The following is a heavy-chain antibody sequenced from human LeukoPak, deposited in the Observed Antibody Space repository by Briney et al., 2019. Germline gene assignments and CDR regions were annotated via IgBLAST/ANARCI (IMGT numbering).Heavy chain of an antibody. D-gene: IGHD6-6*01. CDR3: ARERILAARRGWFDP. CDR1: GFTFSSYG. Sequence: PGRSLRLSCAASGFTFSSYGMHWVRQAPGKGLVWVAVIWYDGSNKYYADSVKGRFTISRDNSKNTLYLQMNSLRAEDTAVYYCARERILAARRGWFDPWGQGTLVTVSS. CDR2: IWYDGSNK. J-gene: IGHJ5*02. V-gene: IGHV3-33*01.